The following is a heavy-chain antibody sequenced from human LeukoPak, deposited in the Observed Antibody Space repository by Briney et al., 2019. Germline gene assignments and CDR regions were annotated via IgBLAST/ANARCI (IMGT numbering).Heavy chain of an antibody. J-gene: IGHJ4*02. V-gene: IGHV3-15*01. CDR2: IKSKTHGGTA. Sequence: GGSLRLSCAASVFTFNDAWMAWVRQAPVKGLEWLGRIKSKTHGGTADYHAPVKGRFTISRDDSKNTLYLQMNSLKTEDTAVYYCATAPWFGSHWGQGTLVTVSS. CDR1: VFTFNDAW. D-gene: IGHD3-10*01. CDR3: ATAPWFGSH.